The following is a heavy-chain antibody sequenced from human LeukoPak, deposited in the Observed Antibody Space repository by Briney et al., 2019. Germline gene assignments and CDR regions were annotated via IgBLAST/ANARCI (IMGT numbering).Heavy chain of an antibody. CDR3: ATNTAMGYFDY. Sequence: GRSLRLSCAASGFTFSSYGMHWVRQAPGKGLEWVAVIWYDGSNKDYADSVKGRFTISRDNSKNTLYLQMNSLRAEDTAVYYCATNTAMGYFDYWGQGTLVTVSS. CDR2: IWYDGSNK. D-gene: IGHD5-18*01. CDR1: GFTFSSYG. V-gene: IGHV3-33*01. J-gene: IGHJ4*02.